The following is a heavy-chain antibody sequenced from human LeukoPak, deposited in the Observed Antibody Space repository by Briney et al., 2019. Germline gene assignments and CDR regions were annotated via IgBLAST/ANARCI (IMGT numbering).Heavy chain of an antibody. CDR2: IKQDGSEK. Sequence: GGSLRLSCAASGFTFSSYWMSWVRQAPGKGLEWVANIKQDGSEKYYVDSVKGRFTISRDNAKNSLYLQMNSLRAEDTAVYYCARTPLYSSSWQTPADYWGQGTLVTVSS. J-gene: IGHJ4*02. V-gene: IGHV3-7*01. D-gene: IGHD6-13*01. CDR1: GFTFSSYW. CDR3: ARTPLYSSSWQTPADY.